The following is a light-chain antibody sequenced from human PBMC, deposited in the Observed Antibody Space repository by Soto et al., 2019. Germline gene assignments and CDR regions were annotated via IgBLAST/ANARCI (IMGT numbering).Light chain of an antibody. CDR1: QDISNY. J-gene: IGKJ2*01. CDR2: DAS. V-gene: IGKV1-33*01. Sequence: DIQMTQSPSSLSASVGDRVTITCQASQDISNYLNWYQQKPGKAPKLLIYDASNLETGVPSRFSGSGSGTDFTITISSQQPEDIETYYCQQYDNLPYTFGQGTKLEIK. CDR3: QQYDNLPYT.